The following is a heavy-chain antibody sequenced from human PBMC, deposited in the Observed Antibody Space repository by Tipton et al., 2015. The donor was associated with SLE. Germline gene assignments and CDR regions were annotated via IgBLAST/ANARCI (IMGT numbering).Heavy chain of an antibody. J-gene: IGHJ4*02. CDR1: GGSISTYF. D-gene: IGHD6-13*01. V-gene: IGHV4-59*08. CDR2: VYYSGST. CDR3: ARHRGYSSSWDFDY. Sequence: TLSLTCTISGGSISTYFWSRIRQPPGKGLEWIGYVYYSGSTNYNPSLKSRVTISVDTSKNQFSLKLSSVTAADTAVYYCARHRGYSSSWDFDYWGQGTLVTVSS.